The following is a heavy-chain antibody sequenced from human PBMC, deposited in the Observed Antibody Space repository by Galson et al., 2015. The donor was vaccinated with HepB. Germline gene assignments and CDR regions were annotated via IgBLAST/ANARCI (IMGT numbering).Heavy chain of an antibody. Sequence: SETLSLTCTVSGDSITNYFWTWVRQSPEKGLEWIGHVYSDGYTRYSPSLNSRLTISVDTSNNQFSLKLTSATAADTATYYCARIPDISGWPLDHWGQGTQVMVSS. CDR3: ARIPDISGWPLDH. D-gene: IGHD3-9*01. CDR1: GDSITNYF. CDR2: VYSDGYT. V-gene: IGHV4-59*12. J-gene: IGHJ4*02.